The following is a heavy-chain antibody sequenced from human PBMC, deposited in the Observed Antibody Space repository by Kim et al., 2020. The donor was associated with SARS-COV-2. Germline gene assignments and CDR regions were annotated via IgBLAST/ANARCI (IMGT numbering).Heavy chain of an antibody. CDR1: GYTFTSYD. V-gene: IGHV1-8*01. CDR2: MNPNSGNT. D-gene: IGHD3-16*01. J-gene: IGHJ6*02. CDR3: AREKTYYDYVWGSSTYYGMDV. Sequence: ASVKVSCKASGYTFTSYDINWVRQATGQGLEWMGWMNPNSGNTGYAQKFQGRGTMTRNTSISTAYMELSSLRSEDTAVYCCAREKTYYDYVWGSSTYYGMDVGGQGTTVTVSS.